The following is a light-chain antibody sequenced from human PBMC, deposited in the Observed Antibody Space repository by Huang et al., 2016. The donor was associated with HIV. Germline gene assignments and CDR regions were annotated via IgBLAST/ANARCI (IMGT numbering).Light chain of an antibody. V-gene: IGKV1-39*01. J-gene: IGKJ2*01. CDR3: QQTYNVPRT. CDR1: QTVDMY. Sequence: DIQMTQSPSSLSASIGDRVTMSCRARQTVDMYLNWYQQTPGRAPKLLIYAASNLQSSVPSRFSGTGSGTKFTLTISSLQPEDFVIYFCQQTYNVPRTFGQGTALGIK. CDR2: AAS.